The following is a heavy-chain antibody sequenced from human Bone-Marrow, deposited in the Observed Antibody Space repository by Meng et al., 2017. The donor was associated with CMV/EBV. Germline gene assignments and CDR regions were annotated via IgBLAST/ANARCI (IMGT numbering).Heavy chain of an antibody. V-gene: IGHV4-34*01. CDR2: INHSGST. CDR3: ARGFNDFWSGYYKVKAFDI. D-gene: IGHD3-3*01. J-gene: IGHJ3*02. CDR1: GGSFSDDY. Sequence: SETLSLTCAVYGGSFSDDYYIWIRQPPGKGLEWIGDINHSGSTNYNPSLKSRVTISVDTSKKQFSLKLSSVTAADTAVYYCARGFNDFWSGYYKVKAFDIWGQGTMVTVSS.